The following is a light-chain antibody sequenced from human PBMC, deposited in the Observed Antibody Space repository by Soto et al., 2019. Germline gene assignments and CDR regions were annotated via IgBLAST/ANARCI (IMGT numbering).Light chain of an antibody. CDR1: QSISSY. V-gene: IGKV1-39*01. Sequence: DIQMTQSPSSLSASVGDRVTITCRSSQSISSYLSWYQQKPGKAPKLVISDAFSLQSGVPSRFSGSGSWTDFTLTISSLQPEDFATYDCLQSYCAPLSFGGGTKEETK. CDR2: DAF. CDR3: LQSYCAPLS. J-gene: IGKJ4*01.